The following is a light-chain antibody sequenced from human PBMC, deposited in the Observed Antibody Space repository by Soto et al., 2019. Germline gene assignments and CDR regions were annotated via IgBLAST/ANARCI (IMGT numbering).Light chain of an antibody. Sequence: QSVLTQPPSVSGAPRQRVTISFSGSNSSIGNNQVNWYQQLPGKAPKLLIYYDDLRPSGVSARFSGSKSDASASLAISGIQSEDEAVYYCAAWDDSLNGVVFGGGTKLTAL. CDR3: AAWDDSLNGVV. V-gene: IGLV1-36*01. J-gene: IGLJ3*02. CDR2: YDD. CDR1: NSSIGNNQ.